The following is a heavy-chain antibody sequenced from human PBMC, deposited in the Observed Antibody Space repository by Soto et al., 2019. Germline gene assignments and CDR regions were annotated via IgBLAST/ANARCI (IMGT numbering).Heavy chain of an antibody. D-gene: IGHD3-3*01. J-gene: IGHJ6*02. CDR1: GYTFTGYY. CDR2: INPNSGGT. V-gene: IGHV1-2*04. Sequence: QVQLVQSGAEVKKPGASVKVSCKASGYTFTGYYMHWVRQAPGQGLEWMGWINPNSGGTNYAQKFQGWVTMTRDTSISTAYMELSRLRSDDTAVYYCARGMYYDFWSGYRLHYGMDVWGQGITVTVSS. CDR3: ARGMYYDFWSGYRLHYGMDV.